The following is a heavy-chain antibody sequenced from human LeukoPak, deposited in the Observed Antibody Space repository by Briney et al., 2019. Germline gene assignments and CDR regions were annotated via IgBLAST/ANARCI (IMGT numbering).Heavy chain of an antibody. CDR1: GYTFTSYV. CDR3: ARGRVGWFGELLGY. J-gene: IGHJ4*02. Sequence: GASVKVSCKASGYTFTSYVMNWVRQAPGQGLEWMGWINTNTGNPTYAQGFTGRFVFSLDTSVSTAYLQISSLRSEDTAVYYCARGRVGWFGELLGYWGQGTLVTVSS. CDR2: INTNTGNP. D-gene: IGHD3-10*01. V-gene: IGHV7-4-1*02.